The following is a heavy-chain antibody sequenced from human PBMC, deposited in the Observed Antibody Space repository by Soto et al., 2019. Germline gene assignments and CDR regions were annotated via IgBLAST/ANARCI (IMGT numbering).Heavy chain of an antibody. CDR3: ARELDSSSSWYPYGMDV. Sequence: GGSLRLSCAASGFTFSSYGMHWVRQAPGKGLEWVAVIWYDGSNKYYADSVKGRFTISRDNSKNTLYLQMNSLRAEDTAVYYCARELDSSSSWYPYGMDVWGQGTTVTVSS. D-gene: IGHD6-13*01. CDR2: IWYDGSNK. J-gene: IGHJ6*02. CDR1: GFTFSSYG. V-gene: IGHV3-33*01.